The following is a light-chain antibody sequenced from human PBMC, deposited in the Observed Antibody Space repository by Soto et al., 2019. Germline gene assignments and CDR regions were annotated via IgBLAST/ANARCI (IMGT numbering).Light chain of an antibody. CDR3: QQFGASLTWT. Sequence: EVVLTQSPGSLSLSPGERATLSCRASHSVMTNYLAWYQQKPGQPPRLLIYGASSRATGIPDRFSGSGSGTDFNLTISRLEPEDVAVYYCQQFGASLTWTFGQGTKVEIK. J-gene: IGKJ1*01. V-gene: IGKV3-20*01. CDR2: GAS. CDR1: HSVMTNY.